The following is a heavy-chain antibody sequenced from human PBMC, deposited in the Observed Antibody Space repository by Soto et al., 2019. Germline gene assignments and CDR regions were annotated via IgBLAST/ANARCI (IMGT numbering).Heavy chain of an antibody. CDR1: GDSISSGQYY. D-gene: IGHD5-12*01. V-gene: IGHV4-30-4*01. CDR2: IFHTGTT. Sequence: HVQLQESGPGLVKPSQTLSLTCTVAGDSISSGQYYWSWIRQPPGKGLEWIGYIFHTGTTSYNPSLKSRAFISADTSKNQFSLKLNSLTAADTALYYCARTRGYTRDWGQGTLITVSS. CDR3: ARTRGYTRD. J-gene: IGHJ4*02.